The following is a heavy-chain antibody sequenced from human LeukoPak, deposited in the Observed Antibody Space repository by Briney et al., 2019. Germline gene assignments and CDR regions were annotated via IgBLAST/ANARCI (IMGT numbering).Heavy chain of an antibody. J-gene: IGHJ4*02. CDR3: ATTGFYDFWSGYPNY. V-gene: IGHV3-30*04. D-gene: IGHD3-3*01. Sequence: GGSLRLSCAASGFTFSSYALHWVRQAPGKGLEWVALISYDGGNKYYADSVKGRFTISRDNSKNTLYLQMNSLRAEDTAVYYCATTGFYDFWSGYPNYWGQGTLVTVSS. CDR1: GFTFSSYA. CDR2: ISYDGGNK.